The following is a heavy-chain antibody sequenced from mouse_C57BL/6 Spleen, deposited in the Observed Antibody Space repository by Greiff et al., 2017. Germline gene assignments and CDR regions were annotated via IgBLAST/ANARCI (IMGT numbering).Heavy chain of an antibody. CDR1: GFTFSDYG. CDR2: ISSGSSTI. CDR3: ARATWYYFDY. V-gene: IGHV5-17*01. Sequence: DVMLVESGGGLVKPGGSLKLSCAASGFTFSDYGMHWVRQAPEKGLEWVAYISSGSSTIYYADTVKGRFTISRDNAKNTLFLQMTSLRSEDTAMYYCARATWYYFDYWGQGTTLTVSS. J-gene: IGHJ2*01. D-gene: IGHD6-1*01.